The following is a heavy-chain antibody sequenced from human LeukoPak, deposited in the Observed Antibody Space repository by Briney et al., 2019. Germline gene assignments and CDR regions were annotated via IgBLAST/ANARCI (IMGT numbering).Heavy chain of an antibody. CDR1: GFPLSNNY. V-gene: IGHV3-53*01. J-gene: IGHJ4*02. Sequence: PGGSLRLSFAASGFPLSNNYMIWVRQAPGKGLEWVSVIYSGGNTYYADSVKGRFTISRDNSKNTLYLQMNSLRAEDTAVYYCATRSGNHYDYWGQGTLVTVSS. D-gene: IGHD1-26*01. CDR2: IYSGGNT. CDR3: ATRSGNHYDY.